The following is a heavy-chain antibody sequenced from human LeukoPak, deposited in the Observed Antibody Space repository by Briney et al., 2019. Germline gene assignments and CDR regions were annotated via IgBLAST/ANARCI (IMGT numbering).Heavy chain of an antibody. CDR1: GFSLSSYW. D-gene: IGHD6-13*01. CDR3: ARGGSSTWYGNWFDP. CDR2: IHSDGSSI. V-gene: IGHV3-74*01. J-gene: IGHJ5*02. Sequence: GGSLRLSCAASGFSLSSYWMHWVRQTPGKGLVWVSRIHSDGSSISYADSVKGRFTISKDNAKNTLYLQMNSLRAEDTAVYYCARGGSSTWYGNWFDPWGQGTLVTVSS.